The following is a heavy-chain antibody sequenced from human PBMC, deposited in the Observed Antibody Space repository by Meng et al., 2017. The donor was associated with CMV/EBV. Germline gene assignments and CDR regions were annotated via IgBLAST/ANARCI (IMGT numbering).Heavy chain of an antibody. CDR2: IIPIFGTA. D-gene: IGHD1-26*01. Sequence: SVKVSCKASGGTFSSYAISWVRQAPGQGLEWMGGIIPIFGTANYAQKFQGRVTITTDESTSTAYMELSSVTAADTAVYYCARDGVGATTGFDYWGQGTLVTVSS. J-gene: IGHJ4*02. CDR1: GGTFSSYA. CDR3: ARDGVGATTGFDY. V-gene: IGHV1-69*05.